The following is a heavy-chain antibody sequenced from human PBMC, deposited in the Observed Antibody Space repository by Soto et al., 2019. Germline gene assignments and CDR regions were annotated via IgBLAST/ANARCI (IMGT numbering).Heavy chain of an antibody. V-gene: IGHV1-18*01. CDR2: ISAYNGNT. J-gene: IGHJ6*02. CDR3: ARGTNWNPYYYYYYGMDV. CDR1: GYTFTSYG. D-gene: IGHD1-1*01. Sequence: GASVKVSCTASGYTFTSYGISWVRQAPGQGLEWMGWISAYNGNTNYAQKLQGRVTMTTDTSTSTAYMELRSLRSDDTAVYYCARGTNWNPYYYYYYGMDVWGQGTTVTVSS.